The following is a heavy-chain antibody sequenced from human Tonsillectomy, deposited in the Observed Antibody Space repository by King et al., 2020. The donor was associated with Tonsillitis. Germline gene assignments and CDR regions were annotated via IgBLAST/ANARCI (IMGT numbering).Heavy chain of an antibody. D-gene: IGHD6-19*01. J-gene: IGHJ4*02. CDR3: AKHIAVAGASIDY. Sequence: VRLVESGGGLVQPGGSLRLSCAASGITFSSYAMSWVRQAPGKGLEWVSGISGSGGSTYHADSVKGRFTISRDNSKNTLYLQMNSLRAEDTAVYYCAKHIAVAGASIDYWGQGTLVTVSS. CDR2: ISGSGGST. V-gene: IGHV3-23*04. CDR1: GITFSSYA.